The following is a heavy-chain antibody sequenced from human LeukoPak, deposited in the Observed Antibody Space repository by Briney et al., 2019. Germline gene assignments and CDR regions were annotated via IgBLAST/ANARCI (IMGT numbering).Heavy chain of an antibody. J-gene: IGHJ6*02. Sequence: ASVKLSCKASGYTFTSYDINWVRQATGQGLEWMGWMNPNSGNTGYAQKFQGRVTMTRNTSISTAYMELSSLRSEDTAVYYCARGKSREFNNYYDMDVWGQGTTVTVSS. D-gene: IGHD3-10*01. CDR2: MNPNSGNT. CDR1: GYTFTSYD. CDR3: ARGKSREFNNYYDMDV. V-gene: IGHV1-8*01.